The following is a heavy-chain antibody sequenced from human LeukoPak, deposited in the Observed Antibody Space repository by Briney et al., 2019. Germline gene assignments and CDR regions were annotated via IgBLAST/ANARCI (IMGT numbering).Heavy chain of an antibody. D-gene: IGHD6-19*01. Sequence: SETLSLTCTVSGGSISSYCWSWIRQPAGKGLEWIGRIYSTGSTNYNPSLKSRVTISVDNSKNQFSLKLSSVTAADTAVYYCARDRRGWYGQEYWGQGNLVTVSA. CDR3: ARDRRGWYGQEY. J-gene: IGHJ4*02. CDR1: GGSISSYC. CDR2: IYSTGST. V-gene: IGHV4-4*07.